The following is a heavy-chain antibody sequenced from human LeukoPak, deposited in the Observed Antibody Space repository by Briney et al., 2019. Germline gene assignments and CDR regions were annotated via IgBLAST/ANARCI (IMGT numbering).Heavy chain of an antibody. Sequence: GASVKVSCKASGYTFTSYYMHWVRQAPGQGLEWMGIINPSGGSTSYAQKFQGRVTMTRDTSTSTAYMELSSLRSEDTAVYYCARGAPGDYVWGSYRYKAFDYWGQGTLVTVSS. CDR3: ARGAPGDYVWGSYRYKAFDY. CDR2: INPSGGST. J-gene: IGHJ4*02. D-gene: IGHD3-16*02. V-gene: IGHV1-46*01. CDR1: GYTFTSYY.